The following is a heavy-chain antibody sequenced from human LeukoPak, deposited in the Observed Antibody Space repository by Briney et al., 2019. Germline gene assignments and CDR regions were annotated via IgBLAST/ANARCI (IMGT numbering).Heavy chain of an antibody. J-gene: IGHJ4*02. V-gene: IGHV1-46*02. Sequence: ASVKVSCKASGYTFNNYYMYWVRQAPGQGLEWMGMINPSGGDTSYAQKFQGRVTMTRDTSTRTVYMEVSSLKPEDTAVYYCARQGAYSSAIGMGYWGQGTLVTVSS. CDR3: ARQGAYSSAIGMGY. CDR1: GYTFNNYY. CDR2: INPSGGDT. D-gene: IGHD6-19*01.